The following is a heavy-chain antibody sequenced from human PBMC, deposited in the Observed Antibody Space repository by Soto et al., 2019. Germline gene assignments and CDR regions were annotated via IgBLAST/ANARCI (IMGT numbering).Heavy chain of an antibody. CDR2: VFYDGTT. CDR1: GGAINTNNYY. J-gene: IGHJ4*02. D-gene: IGHD2-2*01. Sequence: SETLSLTCTVSGGAINTNNYYWGWVRQAPGKGLEWIGSVFYDGTTYYSPSLKSRVTISLATSRTQFSLKLNSVTAADTAVYYCARLVVVPPVANVWGQGTLVTVSS. CDR3: ARLVVVPPVANV. V-gene: IGHV4-39*01.